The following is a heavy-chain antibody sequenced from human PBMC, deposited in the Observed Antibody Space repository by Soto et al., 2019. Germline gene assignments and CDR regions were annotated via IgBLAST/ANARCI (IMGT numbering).Heavy chain of an antibody. V-gene: IGHV4-59*01. CDR3: AGLYSSSPFFNY. CDR1: GGSISSYY. CDR2: IYYSGST. D-gene: IGHD6-6*01. Sequence: SETLSLTCTVSGGSISSYYWSWIRRPPGKGLEWIGYIYYSGSTNYNPSLKSRVTISVDTSKNQFSLKLSSVTAADTAVYYCAGLYSSSPFFNYWGQGTLVTVSS. J-gene: IGHJ4*02.